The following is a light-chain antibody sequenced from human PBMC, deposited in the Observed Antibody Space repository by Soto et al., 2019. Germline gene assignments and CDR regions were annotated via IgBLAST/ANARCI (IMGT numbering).Light chain of an antibody. CDR2: GTS. J-gene: IGKJ2*01. CDR3: QQFGTSPYT. CDR1: QSVSNNF. Sequence: IVLTQSPGTLSLSPGERATLSCRASQSVSNNFLAWYQYKPGQAPRLVIYGTSSRFTGIPDRFSGSGSGTDFTLTIRRLEPADSAVYYCQQFGTSPYTFRQGTKLEIK. V-gene: IGKV3-20*01.